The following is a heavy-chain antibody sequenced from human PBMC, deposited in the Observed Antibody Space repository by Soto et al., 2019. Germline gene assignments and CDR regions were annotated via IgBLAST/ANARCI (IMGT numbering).Heavy chain of an antibody. D-gene: IGHD6-25*01. CDR2: IFSDDDK. CDR3: AHRRRRRYFDY. V-gene: IGHV2-5*02. J-gene: IGHJ4*02. Sequence: QITLKESGPTLVKPTQTLTLTCTFSGFSLSTSGVGVRWICQPPGKALEWLALIFSDDDKRYTPPLQSRLTITKDTSKIQVVRTMTIMDPLDTATYYFAHRRRRRYFDYWGQGTRVTVSS. CDR1: GFSLSTSGVG.